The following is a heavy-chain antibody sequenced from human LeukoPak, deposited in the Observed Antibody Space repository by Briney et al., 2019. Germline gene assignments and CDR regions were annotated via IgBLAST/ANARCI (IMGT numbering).Heavy chain of an antibody. CDR1: GFTFSSYG. CDR2: IWYDGSNK. J-gene: IGHJ4*02. D-gene: IGHD3-22*01. V-gene: IGHV3-33*01. Sequence: GGSLRLSCAASGFTFSSYGMYWVRQAPGKGLEWVAVIWYDGSNKYYADSVKGRFTISRDNSKNTLYLQMNSLRAEDTAVYYCARESYYDSSGLDYWGQGTLVTVSS. CDR3: ARESYYDSSGLDY.